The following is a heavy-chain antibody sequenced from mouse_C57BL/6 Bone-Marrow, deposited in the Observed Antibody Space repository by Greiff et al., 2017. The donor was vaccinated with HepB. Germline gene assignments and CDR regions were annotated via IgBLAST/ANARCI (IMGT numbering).Heavy chain of an antibody. CDR2: ISYDGSN. CDR1: GYSITSGYY. CDR3: AREKNYYSNYNWYFDV. Sequence: EVKLEESGPGLVKPSQSLSLTCSVTGYSITSGYYWNWIRQFPGNKLEWMGYISYDGSNNYNPSLKNRISITRDTSKNQFFLKLNSVTTEDTATYYCAREKNYYSNYNWYFDVWGTGTTVTVSS. J-gene: IGHJ1*03. V-gene: IGHV3-6*01. D-gene: IGHD2-5*01.